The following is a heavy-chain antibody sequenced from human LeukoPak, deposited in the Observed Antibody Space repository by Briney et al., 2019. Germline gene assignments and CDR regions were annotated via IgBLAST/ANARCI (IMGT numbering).Heavy chain of an antibody. J-gene: IGHJ4*02. CDR2: IYSGGST. CDR3: ARRAGDYSHPYDY. V-gene: IGHV3-53*01. D-gene: IGHD3-22*01. CDR1: GVTVSSNC. Sequence: GGSLRLSYAASGVTVSSNCMTWVRQAPGMGLEWVSFIYSGGSTYYTDSVKGRFTISRDNSKNTLYLQMNSLRAEDTAVYYCARRAGDYSHPYDYWGQGILVTVSS.